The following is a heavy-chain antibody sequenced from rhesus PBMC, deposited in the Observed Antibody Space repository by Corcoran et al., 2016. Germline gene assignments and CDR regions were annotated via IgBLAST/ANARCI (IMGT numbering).Heavy chain of an antibody. J-gene: IGHJ3*01. CDR1: GYSISSGYG. CDR3: ARGSTVLVVVATDAFDF. CDR2: ISFRGST. D-gene: IGHD2-21*01. Sequence: QLQLQESGPGLVKPSETLSLTCAVSGYSISSGYGWSWIRQPPGKGLEWIGYISFRGSTSYNPSRKSRVTISRDTSKSQFTLKLSSVTGADTAVYYCARGSTVLVVVATDAFDFWGQGLRVTVSS. V-gene: IGHV4-122*02.